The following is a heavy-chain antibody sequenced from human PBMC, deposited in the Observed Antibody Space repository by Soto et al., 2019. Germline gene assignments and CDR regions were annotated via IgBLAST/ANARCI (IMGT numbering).Heavy chain of an antibody. CDR1: GFTFSGSA. V-gene: IGHV3-73*01. CDR3: TSNKGDWNYVWFDP. CDR2: IRSKANSYAT. D-gene: IGHD1-7*01. Sequence: SLRLSCAASGFTFSGSAMHWVRQASGKGLEWVGRIRSKANSYATAYAASVKGRFTISRDDSKNTAYLQMNSLKTEDTAVYYCTSNKGDWNYVWFDPWGQGTLVTVSS. J-gene: IGHJ5*02.